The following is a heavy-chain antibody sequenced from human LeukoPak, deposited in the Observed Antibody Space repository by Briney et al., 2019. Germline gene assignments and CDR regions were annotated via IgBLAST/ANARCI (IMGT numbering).Heavy chain of an antibody. D-gene: IGHD3-9*01. CDR3: ARAGGIILTGYYNY. CDR2: IYHSGST. CDR1: GGSISSGGYY. J-gene: IGHJ4*02. V-gene: IGHV4-30-2*01. Sequence: SETLSLTCTVSGGSISSGGYYWSWIRQPPGKGLEWIGYIYHSGSTYYNPSLKSRVTISVDRSKNQFSLKLSSVTAADTAVYYCARAGGIILTGYYNYWGQGTLVTVSS.